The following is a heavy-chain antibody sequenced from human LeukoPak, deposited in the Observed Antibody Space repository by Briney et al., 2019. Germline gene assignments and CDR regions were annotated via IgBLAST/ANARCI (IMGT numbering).Heavy chain of an antibody. Sequence: GGSLRLSCAASGFTFSSYWMSWVRQAPGRGLEWVSSVDGGGGGTYYADSVKGRFTISRDNSKDTLYLQMNGLRAEDTAVYFCAKQSAGSAAWYSLHYDFWGQGTLVTVSS. D-gene: IGHD6-13*01. CDR1: GFTFSSYW. CDR3: AKQSAGSAAWYSLHYDF. CDR2: VDGGGGGT. V-gene: IGHV3-23*01. J-gene: IGHJ4*02.